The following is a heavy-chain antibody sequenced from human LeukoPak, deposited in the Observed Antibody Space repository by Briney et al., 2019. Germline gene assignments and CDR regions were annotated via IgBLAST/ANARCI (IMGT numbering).Heavy chain of an antibody. J-gene: IGHJ4*02. V-gene: IGHV4-30-2*01. CDR3: ARTSIGYDSSGYNTNHFDY. Sequence: PSETLSLTCAVSGGSISSGGYSWSWIRQPPGKGLEWIGYIYHSGSTYYNPSLKSRVTISVDRSKNQFSLKLSSVTAADTAVYYCARTSIGYDSSGYNTNHFDYWGQGTLVTVSS. D-gene: IGHD3-22*01. CDR2: IYHSGST. CDR1: GGSISSGGYS.